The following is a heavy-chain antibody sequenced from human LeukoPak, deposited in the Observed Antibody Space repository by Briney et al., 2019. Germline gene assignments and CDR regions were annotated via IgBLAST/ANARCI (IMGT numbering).Heavy chain of an antibody. CDR3: ARGPIYSSGWYPMDYYYYYMDV. J-gene: IGHJ6*03. CDR2: IYHSGST. Sequence: SETLSLTCAVYGGSFSGYYWGWIRQPPGKGLEWIGSIYHSGSTYYNPSLKSRVTISVDTFKNQFSLKLSSVTAADTAVYYCARGPIYSSGWYPMDYYYYYMDVWGKGTTVTVSS. D-gene: IGHD6-19*01. CDR1: GGSFSGYY. V-gene: IGHV4-38-2*01.